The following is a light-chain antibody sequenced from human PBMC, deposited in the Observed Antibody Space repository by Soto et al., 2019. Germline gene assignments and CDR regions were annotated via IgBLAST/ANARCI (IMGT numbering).Light chain of an antibody. V-gene: IGKV4-1*01. Sequence: DIVMTQSPDSLAVSLGERATINCKSSQSVLYSPNNKNYLAWYQHKPGQPPKMLIYWASIRESGVPDRFSGSGSGTDFTLTISSLEPEDFAVYYCQQRSNWPEITFGQGTRLEIK. CDR2: WAS. J-gene: IGKJ5*01. CDR3: QQRSNWPEIT. CDR1: QSVLYSPNNKNY.